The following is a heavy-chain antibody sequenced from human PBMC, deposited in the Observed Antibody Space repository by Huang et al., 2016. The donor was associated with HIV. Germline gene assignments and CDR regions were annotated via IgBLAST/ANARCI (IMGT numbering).Heavy chain of an antibody. D-gene: IGHD4-17*01. CDR1: GFTFIDFA. V-gene: IGHV3-23*01. CDR2: SRGSGQST. Sequence: EVQLLASGGGLVQHGGSLRLSCAASGFTFIDFAMSWVRPAPGKGLVWGCASRGSGQSTYYSDSVKCRFTISRDNSKNTLYLQMNKLRFEDTAVYFCAKDPSSPYGDSYFGQWCQGTLVTVSP. CDR3: AKDPSSPYGDSYFGQ. J-gene: IGHJ4*02.